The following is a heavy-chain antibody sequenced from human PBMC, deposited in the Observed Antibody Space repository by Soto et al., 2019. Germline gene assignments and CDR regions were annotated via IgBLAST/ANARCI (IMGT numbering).Heavy chain of an antibody. D-gene: IGHD5-12*01. CDR3: AKDKRYSGYQKDYYYMDV. CDR2: ISGSGGST. Sequence: GGSLRLSCAASGFTFSSYAMSWVRQAPGKGLEWVSAISGSGGSTYYADSVKGRFTISRDNSKNTLYLQMNSLRAEDTAVYYCAKDKRYSGYQKDYYYMDVWGKGTTVTVSS. CDR1: GFTFSSYA. J-gene: IGHJ6*03. V-gene: IGHV3-23*01.